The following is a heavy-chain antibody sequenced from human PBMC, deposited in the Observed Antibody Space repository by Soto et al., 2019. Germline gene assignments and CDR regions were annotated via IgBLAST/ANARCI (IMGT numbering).Heavy chain of an antibody. CDR2: IYYSGST. V-gene: IGHV4-31*03. Sequence: TSGTLSLPCTVSCGSLRRGGFYWSWVRPHPGKGLEWIGYIYYSGSTYYNPSLKSRVTISVDTSKNQFSLKLSSVTAADTAVYYCARAGDSSGYYGFLLNYWGQGTLVTVSS. CDR3: ARAGDSSGYYGFLLNY. CDR1: CGSLRRGGFY. D-gene: IGHD3-22*01. J-gene: IGHJ4*02.